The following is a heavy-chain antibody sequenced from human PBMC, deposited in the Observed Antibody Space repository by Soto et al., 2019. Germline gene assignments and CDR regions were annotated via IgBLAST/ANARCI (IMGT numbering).Heavy chain of an antibody. J-gene: IGHJ6*02. Sequence: GGSLRLSCAASGFTFSSYGMHWVRQAPGKGLEWVAVIWYGGSNKYYADSVKGRFTISRDNSKNTLYLQMNSLRAEDTAVYYCARVQGCPQCIAEAAAFYYGMDVWGQGTTVTVYS. CDR1: GFTFSSYG. CDR3: ARVQGCPQCIAEAAAFYYGMDV. D-gene: IGHD6-13*01. CDR2: IWYGGSNK. V-gene: IGHV3-33*01.